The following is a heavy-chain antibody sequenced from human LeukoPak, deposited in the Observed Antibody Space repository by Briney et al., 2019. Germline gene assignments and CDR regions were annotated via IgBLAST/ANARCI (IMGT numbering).Heavy chain of an antibody. Sequence: PSKTLSLTCTVSGGSISSYYWSWIRQPAGKGLEWIGRIYTSGSTNYNPSLKSRVTMSVDTTKNQFSLKLSSVTAADTAVYYCARGRSSGWPDYWGQGTLVTVSS. CDR3: ARGRSSGWPDY. J-gene: IGHJ4*02. CDR2: IYTSGST. V-gene: IGHV4-4*07. CDR1: GGSISSYY. D-gene: IGHD6-19*01.